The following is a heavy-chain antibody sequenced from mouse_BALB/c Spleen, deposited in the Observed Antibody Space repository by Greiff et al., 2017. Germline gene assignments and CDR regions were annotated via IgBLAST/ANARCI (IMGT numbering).Heavy chain of an antibody. Sequence: VQLVESGPGLVAPSQSLSITCTVSGFSLTSYGVHWVRQPPGKGLEWLGVIWAGGSTNYNSALMSRLSISKDNSKSQVFLKMNSLQTDDTAMYYCARDLTMITGYYYAMDYWGQGTSVTVSS. CDR1: GFSLTSYG. V-gene: IGHV2-9*02. CDR2: IWAGGST. J-gene: IGHJ4*01. CDR3: ARDLTMITGYYYAMDY. D-gene: IGHD2-4*01.